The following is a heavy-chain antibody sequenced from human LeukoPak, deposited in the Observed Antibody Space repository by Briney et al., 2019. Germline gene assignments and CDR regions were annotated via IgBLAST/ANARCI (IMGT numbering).Heavy chain of an antibody. CDR2: TYYRSKWYN. J-gene: IGHJ6*03. Sequence: SQTLPLTCAISGDSVSSNSAAWNWIRQSPSRGLEWLGRTYYRSKWYNDYAVSVKSRITINPDTSKNQFSLQLNSVTPEDTAVYYCAREVITTRHYYYYMDVWGKGTTVTASS. CDR3: AREVITTRHYYYYMDV. CDR1: GDSVSSNSAA. D-gene: IGHD3-22*01. V-gene: IGHV6-1*01.